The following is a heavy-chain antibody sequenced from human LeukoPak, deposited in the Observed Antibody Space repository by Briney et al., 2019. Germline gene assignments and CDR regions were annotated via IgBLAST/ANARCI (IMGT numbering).Heavy chain of an antibody. V-gene: IGHV6-1*01. CDR3: ARDFTLMTTVTRVGLDY. Sequence: SQTLSLTCAISGDSVSSNSAAWNWIRQSPSRGLEWLGRTYYRSKWYNDYAVSVKSRITINPDTSKNQFSLQLNSVTPEDTAMYYCARDFTLMTTVTRVGLDYWGQGTLVTVSS. CDR2: TYYRSKWYN. CDR1: GDSVSSNSAA. J-gene: IGHJ4*02. D-gene: IGHD4-17*01.